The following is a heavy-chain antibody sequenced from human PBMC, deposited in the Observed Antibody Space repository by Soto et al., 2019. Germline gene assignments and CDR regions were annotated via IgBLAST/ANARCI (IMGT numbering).Heavy chain of an antibody. D-gene: IGHD6-13*01. J-gene: IGHJ4*02. CDR3: GKGLSIAAVDY. CDR1: GFTFDDYA. V-gene: IGHV3-9*01. CDR2: ITCNSDRV. Sequence: EVQLVESGGGLVQPGRSLRLSCTASGFTFDDYALHWVRQAPGKGLEWVSGITCNSDRVDYADSVKGRFTISRDNARNSLYLQMNSLRAEDTALYFCGKGLSIAAVDYWGQGTLVTVSS.